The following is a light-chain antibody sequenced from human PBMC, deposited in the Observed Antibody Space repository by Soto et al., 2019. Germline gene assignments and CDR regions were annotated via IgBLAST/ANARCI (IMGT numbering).Light chain of an antibody. J-gene: IGKJ1*01. CDR1: QSISSW. CDR2: KAS. CDR3: QQYNSYLTWT. Sequence: DIQMTQSPSTLSASVGDRVTITCRASQSISSWLAWYQQKPGKAPKLLIYKASSLESGVPSRFSGSGSGTGFTLTISSLQPDDFATYYCQQYNSYLTWTFGQGTKVEIK. V-gene: IGKV1-5*03.